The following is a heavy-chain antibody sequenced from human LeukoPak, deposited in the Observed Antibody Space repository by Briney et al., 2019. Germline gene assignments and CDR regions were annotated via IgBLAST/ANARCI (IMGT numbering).Heavy chain of an antibody. Sequence: PGGSLGLSCAACGFAFSTYTMNWARQAPGKGLEWVASINSGGTTTHYAFSVKGRFTISRDNAQNVLYLQMNGLRGDDAALCYCLRGDSRDFWGQGTLVTVSS. D-gene: IGHD3-22*01. CDR1: GFAFSTYT. CDR3: LRGDSRDF. V-gene: IGHV3-21*06. CDR2: INSGGTTT. J-gene: IGHJ4*02.